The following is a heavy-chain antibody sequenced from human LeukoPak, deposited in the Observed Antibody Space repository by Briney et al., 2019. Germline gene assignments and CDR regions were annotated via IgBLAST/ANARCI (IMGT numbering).Heavy chain of an antibody. CDR3: ARVNYDILTGYSRGAFDI. Sequence: SQTLSLTYTVSGGSISSGDYYWSWIRQPPGKGLEWIGYIYYSGSTYYNPSLKSRVTISVDTSKNQFSLKLSSVTAADTAVYYCARVNYDILTGYSRGAFDIWGQGTMVTVSS. CDR1: GGSISSGDYY. CDR2: IYYSGST. V-gene: IGHV4-30-4*01. D-gene: IGHD3-9*01. J-gene: IGHJ3*02.